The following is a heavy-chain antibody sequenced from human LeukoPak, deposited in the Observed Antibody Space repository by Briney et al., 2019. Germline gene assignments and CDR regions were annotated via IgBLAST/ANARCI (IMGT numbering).Heavy chain of an antibody. CDR2: ISSSSSYI. Sequence: GGSLRLSCAASGFTFSSYWMNWARQAPGKGLEWVSSISSSSSYIYYADSVKGRFTISRDNAKNSLYLQMSSLRAEDTAVYYCARDQASGWPFYGMDVWGQGTTVTVSS. CDR3: ARDQASGWPFYGMDV. D-gene: IGHD6-19*01. V-gene: IGHV3-21*01. CDR1: GFTFSSYW. J-gene: IGHJ6*02.